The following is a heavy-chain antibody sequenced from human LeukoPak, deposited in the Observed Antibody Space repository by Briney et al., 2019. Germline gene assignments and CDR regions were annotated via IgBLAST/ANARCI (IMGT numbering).Heavy chain of an antibody. CDR1: GFTFSDYY. V-gene: IGHV3-11*01. J-gene: IGHJ3*02. Sequence: PGGSLRLSCAASGFTFSDYYMSWIRRAPGKGLEWVSYISSSGSTIYYADSVKGRFTISRDNAKNSLYLQMNSLRAEDTAVYYCARVDYYGSGSYPDAFDIWGQGTMVTVSS. D-gene: IGHD3-10*01. CDR2: ISSSGSTI. CDR3: ARVDYYGSGSYPDAFDI.